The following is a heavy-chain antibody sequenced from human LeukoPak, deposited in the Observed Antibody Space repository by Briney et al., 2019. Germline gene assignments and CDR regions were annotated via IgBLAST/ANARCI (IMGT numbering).Heavy chain of an antibody. CDR1: GGSMSGYY. D-gene: IGHD6-19*01. CDR2: ISYSGST. J-gene: IGHJ3*02. Sequence: SETLSLTCSVSGGSMSGYYWCWIRQSPGKGLEWIGYISYSGSTNYNPSLKSRVTISSDRSKNQISLNLSSVTAADTALYYCARHSGGSYYACDIWGRGTMVSVSS. V-gene: IGHV4-59*08. CDR3: ARHSGGSYYACDI.